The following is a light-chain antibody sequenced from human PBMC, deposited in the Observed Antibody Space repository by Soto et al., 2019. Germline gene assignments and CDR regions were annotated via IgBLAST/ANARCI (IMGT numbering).Light chain of an antibody. CDR2: NNN. Sequence: QSVLTQPPSVSATPGQRVTIPCSGSRSNIGTNVVNWYQQVPGTAPRLLIFNNNNRPSGVPDRFSGSKSGSSASLAISGLLSEDEADYYCAGWDESLSGPVFGGGTKVTVL. CDR3: AGWDESLSGPV. J-gene: IGLJ3*02. V-gene: IGLV1-44*01. CDR1: RSNIGTNV.